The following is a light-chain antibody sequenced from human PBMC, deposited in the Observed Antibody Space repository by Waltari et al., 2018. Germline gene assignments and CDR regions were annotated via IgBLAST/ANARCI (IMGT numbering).Light chain of an antibody. V-gene: IGKV2-28*01. CDR1: QSLIHSNGLTY. J-gene: IGKJ4*01. CDR2: LGS. Sequence: DLVMTQSPLSLPVTPGEPASISCTSSQSLIHSNGLTYLDWYLQKPGQSPQLLIYLGSNRAPGVPDRFSGSGSGTDFTLKISRVEAEDVGVYYCMQALQTPTSFGGGTKVEMK. CDR3: MQALQTPTS.